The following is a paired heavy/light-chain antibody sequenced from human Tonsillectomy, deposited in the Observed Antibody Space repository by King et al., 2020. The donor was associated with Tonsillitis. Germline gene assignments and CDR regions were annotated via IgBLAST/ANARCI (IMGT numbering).Light chain of an antibody. V-gene: IGLV7-46*01. J-gene: IGLJ3*02. CDR3: LLSYSGARLIWV. CDR2: DTS. Sequence: QAVVTQEPSLTVSPGGTVTLTCGSSTGAVTSGLYPYWFQQKPGQAPRTLIYDTSNKHSWTPARFSGSLLGGKAALTLSGAQPEDEAEYYCLLSYSGARLIWVFGGGTKLTVL. CDR1: TGAVTSGLY.
Heavy chain of an antibody. V-gene: IGHV4-39*01. CDR3: ARLGRGYSYDSEAH. CDR2: IYYSGST. D-gene: IGHD5-18*01. CDR1: GGSISSTSYY. J-gene: IGHJ4*02. Sequence: QLQLQESGPGLVKPSETLSLTCTVSGGSISSTSYYWGWIRQPPGKGLEWIGSIYYSGSTYYNPSLKSRVTISVDTSKNQFSLKLSSVTAADTAVYYCARLGRGYSYDSEAHWGQGTLVTVSS.